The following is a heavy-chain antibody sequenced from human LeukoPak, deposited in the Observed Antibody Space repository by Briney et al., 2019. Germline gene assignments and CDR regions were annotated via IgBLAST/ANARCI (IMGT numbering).Heavy chain of an antibody. CDR1: GLTFSSSW. CDR2: INPDGNKK. CDR3: ARDLAYSRLDY. Sequence: GGSLRLSCAVSGLTFSSSWMDWVRQAPGKGLEWVASINPDGNKKYSADSVKGRFTISRDNAENSLNLQMNSLRVEDTAFYYCARDLAYSRLDYWGQGMLVTVSS. V-gene: IGHV3-7*01. D-gene: IGHD5-18*01. J-gene: IGHJ4*02.